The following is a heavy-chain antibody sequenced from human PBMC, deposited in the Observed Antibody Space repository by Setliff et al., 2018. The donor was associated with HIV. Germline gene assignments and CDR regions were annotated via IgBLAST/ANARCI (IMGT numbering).Heavy chain of an antibody. CDR2: ISVYHHKT. Sequence: GASVKVSCKASGGTFSTHSISWVRQAPGQGLEWMGWISVYHHKTNYAQKLQGRVTMTTDTYTSTAYMELRSLRSDDTAVYYCARYRPRSYDDILTGVGRFDYWGQGSLVTVSS. CDR1: GGTFSTHS. V-gene: IGHV1-18*04. CDR3: ARYRPRSYDDILTGVGRFDY. J-gene: IGHJ4*02. D-gene: IGHD3-9*01.